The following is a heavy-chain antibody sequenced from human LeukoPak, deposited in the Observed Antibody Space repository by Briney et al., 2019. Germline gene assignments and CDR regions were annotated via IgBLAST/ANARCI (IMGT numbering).Heavy chain of an antibody. CDR1: GGSISSSSYY. Sequence: SETLSLTCTVSGGSISSSSYYWGWIRQPPGKGLEWIGYIYYSGSTYYNPSLKSRVTISVDTSKNQFSLKLSSVTAADTAVYYCARQNGAADYWGQGTLVTVSS. CDR2: IYYSGST. J-gene: IGHJ4*02. D-gene: IGHD2-8*01. CDR3: ARQNGAADY. V-gene: IGHV4-39*01.